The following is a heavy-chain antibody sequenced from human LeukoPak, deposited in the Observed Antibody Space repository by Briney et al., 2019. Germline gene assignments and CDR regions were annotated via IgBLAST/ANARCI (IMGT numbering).Heavy chain of an antibody. Sequence: WGSLRLSCAASGFTFSTYNMNWVRQAPGKGLEWVSAISSSSSDIYYADSVKGRFTISRDNAKNSLYLQMNSLRAEDTAVYYCARDDILTGYRPGIDYWGQGTLVTVSS. D-gene: IGHD3-9*01. V-gene: IGHV3-21*01. J-gene: IGHJ4*02. CDR1: GFTFSTYN. CDR3: ARDDILTGYRPGIDY. CDR2: ISSSSSDI.